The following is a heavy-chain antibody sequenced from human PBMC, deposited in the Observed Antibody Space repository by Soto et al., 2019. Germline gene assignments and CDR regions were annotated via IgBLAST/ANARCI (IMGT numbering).Heavy chain of an antibody. V-gene: IGHV1-18*01. J-gene: IGHJ4*02. Sequence: QLQLVQSGPEAKKPGASVKVSCKASGYTFATSTISWLRQAPGQGPEWMGWIKEYSGNTNYAQKLQDRFTMTTDTSTSTAYMELRSLTTDDTAIYYCAIADYGDDDYWGQGTLVTVSS. CDR3: AIADYGDDDY. D-gene: IGHD4-17*01. CDR2: IKEYSGNT. CDR1: GYTFATST.